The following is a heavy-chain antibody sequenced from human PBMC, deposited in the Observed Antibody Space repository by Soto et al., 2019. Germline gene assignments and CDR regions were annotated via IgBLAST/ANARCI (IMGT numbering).Heavy chain of an antibody. CDR3: ARAQPYYYDSSGYYYLGH. D-gene: IGHD3-22*01. CDR2: IYPGDSDT. CDR1: GYSFTSYW. J-gene: IGHJ4*02. V-gene: IGHV5-51*01. Sequence: GESLKISCKGSGYSFTSYWIGWVRQMPGEGLEWMGIIYPGDSDTRYSPSFQGQVTISADKSISTAYLQWSSLKASDTAMYYCARAQPYYYDSSGYYYLGHWGQGTLVTVSS.